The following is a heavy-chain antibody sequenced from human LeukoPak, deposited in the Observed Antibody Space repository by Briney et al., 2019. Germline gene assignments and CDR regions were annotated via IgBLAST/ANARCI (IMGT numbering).Heavy chain of an antibody. V-gene: IGHV3-9*01. CDR1: GFTFDNFA. CDR2: ISWNSGSI. CDR3: AKDIYPRYYGSGSYTGFDY. J-gene: IGHJ4*02. D-gene: IGHD3-10*01. Sequence: PGGSLRLSCAASGFTFDNFAMRWVRQAPGKGPEWVSGISWNSGSIGYADSVKGRFTISRDNAKNSLYLQMNSLRAEDTALYYCAKDIYPRYYGSGSYTGFDYWGQGTLVTVSS.